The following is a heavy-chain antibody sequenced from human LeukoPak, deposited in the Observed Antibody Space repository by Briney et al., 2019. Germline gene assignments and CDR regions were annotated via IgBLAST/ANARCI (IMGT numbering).Heavy chain of an antibody. CDR3: GRGGSGSRYFDY. CDR2: ISSSSSYI. V-gene: IGHV3-21*01. J-gene: IGHJ4*02. CDR1: GFTFSSYS. D-gene: IGHD1-14*01. Sequence: PGGSLRLSCAASGFTFSSYSMNWVRQAPGKGLEWVSSISSSSSYIYYADSVKGRFTISRDNAKNSLYLQMNSLRGEDTAVYYCGRGGSGSRYFDYWGQGTLVTVSS.